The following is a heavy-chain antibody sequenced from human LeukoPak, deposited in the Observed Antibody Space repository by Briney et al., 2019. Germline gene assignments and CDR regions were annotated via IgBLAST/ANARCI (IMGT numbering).Heavy chain of an antibody. V-gene: IGHV1-69*04. D-gene: IGHD3-3*01. CDR1: GGTFSSYA. Sequence: RGESLKISCKASGGTFSSYAISWVRQAPGQGLEWMGRIIPILGIANYAQKFQGRVTITADKSTSTAYMELSSLRSEDTAVYYCAREGPNYDFWSGYHFDYWGQGTLVTVSS. CDR3: AREGPNYDFWSGYHFDY. CDR2: IIPILGIA. J-gene: IGHJ4*02.